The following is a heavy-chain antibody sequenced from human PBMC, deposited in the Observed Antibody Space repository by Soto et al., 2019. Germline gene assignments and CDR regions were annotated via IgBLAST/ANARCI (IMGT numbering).Heavy chain of an antibody. D-gene: IGHD3-22*01. CDR2: IVPMLGTP. CDR1: GGTFDNFI. CDR3: ARNATDTSSRSQYSGMDV. Sequence: QVQLVQSGAEVKEPGSSVRVSCKASGGTFDNFIMNWVRQTPGQGLEWMGGIVPMLGTPTYAEKFKGRVTISASGSTKTLYMEVTSFRSDDAATYYCARNATDTSSRSQYSGMDVWGQGTTVTVSS. V-gene: IGHV1-69*01. J-gene: IGHJ6*02.